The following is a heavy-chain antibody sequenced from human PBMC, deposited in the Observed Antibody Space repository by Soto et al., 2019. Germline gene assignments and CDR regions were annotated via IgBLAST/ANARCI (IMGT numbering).Heavy chain of an antibody. D-gene: IGHD3-22*01. V-gene: IGHV1-69*01. CDR3: ASKDSSSYYYYY. CDR1: GGTFSSYA. Sequence: SVKVSCTASGGTFSSYAISWVRQAPGQGLEWMGGIIPIFGTANYAQKFQGRVTITADESTSTAYMELSSLRSEDTAVYYCASKDSSSYYYYYWGQGTLVTVSS. J-gene: IGHJ4*02. CDR2: IIPIFGTA.